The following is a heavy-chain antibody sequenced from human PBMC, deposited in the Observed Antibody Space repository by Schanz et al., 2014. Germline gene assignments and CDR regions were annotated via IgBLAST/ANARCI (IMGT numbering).Heavy chain of an antibody. CDR3: ATEGPRGTRHPINYYYAMDN. J-gene: IGHJ6*02. V-gene: IGHV3-48*01. CDR1: GLIFSTYT. D-gene: IGHD6-6*01. CDR2: ISFSGNTI. Sequence: EVQLVESGGGLVRPGGSLRLSCTTSGLIFSTYTLNWVRQAPGKGLEWISYISFSGNTIYYADSVKGRFTISRDNAKNSVFLQMNRLRAEDTAVYYCATEGPRGTRHPINYYYAMDNWVQGTKVT.